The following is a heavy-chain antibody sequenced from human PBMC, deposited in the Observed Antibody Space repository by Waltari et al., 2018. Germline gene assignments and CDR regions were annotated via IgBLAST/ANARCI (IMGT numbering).Heavy chain of an antibody. J-gene: IGHJ4*02. CDR3: ARFQSSGSGYDY. CDR1: GYTFTGYY. CDR2: INPNSGGT. V-gene: IGHV1-2*04. Sequence: QVQLVQSGAEVKKPGASVKVSCKASGYTFTGYYMPWVRQAPGQGLEWMGWINPNSGGTNYAQKFQGWVTMTRETSISTAYMELSRLRSDDTAVYYCARFQSSGSGYDYWGQGTLVTVSS. D-gene: IGHD6-6*01.